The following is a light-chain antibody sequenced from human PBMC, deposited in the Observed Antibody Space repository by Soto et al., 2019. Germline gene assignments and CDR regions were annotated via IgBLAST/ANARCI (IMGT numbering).Light chain of an antibody. CDR3: CSYAGTNPGHVV. Sequence: QSALTQPASVSGSPGQSITISCTGTSSDVGSYNLVSWYQQHPGKAPKLMIYEGSKRPSGVSNRFSGSKSGNTASLTISGLQAEDDADYYCCSYAGTNPGHVVFGGGTQLTVL. CDR1: SSDVGSYNL. CDR2: EGS. V-gene: IGLV2-23*01. J-gene: IGLJ2*01.